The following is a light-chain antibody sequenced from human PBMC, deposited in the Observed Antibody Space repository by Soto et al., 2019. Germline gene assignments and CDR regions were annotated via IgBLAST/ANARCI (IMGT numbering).Light chain of an antibody. CDR3: MQGTHWPPVT. Sequence: DVVMTQSTLSLPVTLGEPASISCRSSQSLLFIDGNSYLSWFQQRPGQSPRRLIYRASNRDSGVPDRFSGSGSGTDFTLKISRVEAEDVGIYYCMQGTHWPPVTFGQGTKLEIK. CDR2: RAS. V-gene: IGKV2-30*01. J-gene: IGKJ2*01. CDR1: QSLLFIDGNSY.